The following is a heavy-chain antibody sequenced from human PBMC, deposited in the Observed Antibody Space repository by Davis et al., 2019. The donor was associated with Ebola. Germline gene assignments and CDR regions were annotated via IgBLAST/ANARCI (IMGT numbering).Heavy chain of an antibody. Sequence: PGGSLRLSCAASGFTFSEAWMSWVRQAPGKGLQWVGRIKSKNVGGTTDYAAPVKGRFTISRDDSQNTLYLQLNSLKTEDTAVYYCTWDLVPSAIGSFDSWGQGTLVTVSS. CDR2: IKSKNVGGTT. CDR3: TWDLVPSAIGSFDS. CDR1: GFTFSEAW. V-gene: IGHV3-15*01. D-gene: IGHD2-2*02. J-gene: IGHJ4*02.